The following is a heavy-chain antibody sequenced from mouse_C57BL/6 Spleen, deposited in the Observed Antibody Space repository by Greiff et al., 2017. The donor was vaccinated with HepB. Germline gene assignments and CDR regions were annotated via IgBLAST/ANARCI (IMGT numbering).Heavy chain of an antibody. CDR3: TGDDYGFAY. D-gene: IGHD2-4*01. CDR2: IRLKSDNYAT. Sequence: EVKLMESGGGLVQPGGSMKLSCVASGFTFSNYWMNWVRQSPEKGLEWVAQIRLKSDNYATHYAESVKGRFTISRDDSKSSVYLQMNNLRAEDTGIYYCTGDDYGFAYWGQGTLVTVSA. J-gene: IGHJ3*01. CDR1: GFTFSNYW. V-gene: IGHV6-3*01.